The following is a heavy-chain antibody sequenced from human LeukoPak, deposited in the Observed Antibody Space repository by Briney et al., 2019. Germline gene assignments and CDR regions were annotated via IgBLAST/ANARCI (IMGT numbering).Heavy chain of an antibody. Sequence: SETLSLTCTVSGGSISSSSYYWGWIRQHPGKGLEWIGYIYYSGSTYYNPSLKSRVTISVDTSKNQFSLKLSSVTAADTAVYYCARAFRAYSSSWGQGTLVTVSS. CDR1: GGSISSSSYY. V-gene: IGHV4-31*03. CDR2: IYYSGST. D-gene: IGHD6-13*01. J-gene: IGHJ4*02. CDR3: ARAFRAYSSS.